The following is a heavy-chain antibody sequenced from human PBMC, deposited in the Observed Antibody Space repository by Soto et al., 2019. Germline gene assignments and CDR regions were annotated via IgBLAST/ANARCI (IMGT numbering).Heavy chain of an antibody. Sequence: GGSLRLSCAASGFSFSNYAMHWVRQAPGKGLEWGAVISDDGSNKYYADSVKGRFTISRDNSKNTLYLQMNSLTVEDTAVYYCARDRMTTVTYIDYWGQGTPVTVSS. CDR2: ISDDGSNK. J-gene: IGHJ4*02. CDR1: GFSFSNYA. D-gene: IGHD4-17*01. V-gene: IGHV3-30-3*01. CDR3: ARDRMTTVTYIDY.